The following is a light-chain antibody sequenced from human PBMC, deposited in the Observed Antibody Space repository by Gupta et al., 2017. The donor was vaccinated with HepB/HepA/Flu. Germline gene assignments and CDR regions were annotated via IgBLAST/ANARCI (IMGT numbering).Light chain of an antibody. CDR1: ALPKQY. V-gene: IGLV3-25*03. Sequence: SYELTQPPSVSGSPGQTARITCSGDALPKQYAYWYQQKPGPAPVLVIYKDSERPSGIPERFSGASSGTTVTLTISGVQAEDEADYYCQSADSSGVVFGGGTKLTVL. J-gene: IGLJ2*01. CDR3: QSADSSGVV. CDR2: KDS.